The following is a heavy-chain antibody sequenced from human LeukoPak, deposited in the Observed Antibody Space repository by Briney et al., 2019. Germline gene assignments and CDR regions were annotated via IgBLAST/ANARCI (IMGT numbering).Heavy chain of an antibody. CDR2: IYYSGST. J-gene: IGHJ4*02. V-gene: IGHV4-61*01. Sequence: SETLSLICTVSGGSVSSGSYYWIWIRQPPGKGLEWIGHIYYSGSTNYNPSLKSRVTISVDTSKNQFSLKLSSVTAADTAVYFCARATPIAPDYWGQGTLVTVSS. CDR3: ARATPIAPDY. D-gene: IGHD6-13*01. CDR1: GGSVSSGSYY.